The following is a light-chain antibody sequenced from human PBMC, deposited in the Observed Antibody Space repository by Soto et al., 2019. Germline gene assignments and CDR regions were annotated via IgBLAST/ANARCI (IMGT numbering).Light chain of an antibody. Sequence: QSALTQPASVSGSPGQSITISCTGSSSDVGGYDSVSWYQQHPGKAPKLLIYEVTKRPSGVSNRFSGSKSGNTASLTISGTQADDESDYYCGSYAGGTTLVFGGGTKLTVL. V-gene: IGLV2-14*01. J-gene: IGLJ3*02. CDR2: EVT. CDR3: GSYAGGTTLV. CDR1: SSDVGGYDS.